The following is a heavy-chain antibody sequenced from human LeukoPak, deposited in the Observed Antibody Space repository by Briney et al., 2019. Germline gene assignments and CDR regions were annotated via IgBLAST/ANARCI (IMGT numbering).Heavy chain of an antibody. Sequence: GGSLRLSCTASGFSFRAFPMGWVRQSPGKGLEWVSSISAGADLTFYTDSVRGRFSISRENSKDTLYLQMNSLRAEDTAVYYCVRADFWSGYPLTAFDCWGQGSLVIVSS. CDR1: GFSFRAFP. D-gene: IGHD3-3*01. V-gene: IGHV3-23*01. CDR2: ISAGADLT. J-gene: IGHJ4*02. CDR3: VRADFWSGYPLTAFDC.